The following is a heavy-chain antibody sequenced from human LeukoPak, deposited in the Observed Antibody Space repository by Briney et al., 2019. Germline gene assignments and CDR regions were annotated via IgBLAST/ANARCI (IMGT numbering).Heavy chain of an antibody. V-gene: IGHV3-30*04. CDR3: ARPSPPGDGYNPSDQ. J-gene: IGHJ4*02. CDR2: ISNEERNK. CDR1: GFIFTNFA. Sequence: PGGSLRLSCAASGFIFTNFAMHWVRQAPGKGLEWVAVISNEERNKYYAESVRGRFTISRDNSNSMVYLQMTSLRLEDTAVYYRARPSPPGDGYNPSDQWGQGSLVIVSS. D-gene: IGHD5-24*01.